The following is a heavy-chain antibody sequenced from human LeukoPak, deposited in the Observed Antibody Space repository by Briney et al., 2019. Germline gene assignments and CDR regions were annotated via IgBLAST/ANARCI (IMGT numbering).Heavy chain of an antibody. CDR3: ARDGRWFTMVRGEKGPPVRWFDP. V-gene: IGHV4-39*07. D-gene: IGHD3-10*01. J-gene: IGHJ5*02. CDR1: GGSISSSSYY. CDR2: INHSGST. Sequence: SETLSLTCTVSGGSISSSSYYWGWVRQPPGKGLEWIGEINHSGSTNYNPSLKSRVTISVDTSKNQFSLKLSSVTAADTAVYYCARDGRWFTMVRGEKGPPVRWFDPWGQGTLVTVSS.